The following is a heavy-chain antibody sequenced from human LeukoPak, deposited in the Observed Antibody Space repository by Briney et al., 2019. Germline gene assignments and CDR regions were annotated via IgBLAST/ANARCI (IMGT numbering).Heavy chain of an antibody. CDR3: ARDFRRVSQQLAPFDY. CDR2: INAGNGNT. V-gene: IGHV1-3*03. D-gene: IGHD6-13*01. J-gene: IGHJ4*02. CDR1: GYTFTSYA. Sequence: ASVTVSCKASGYTFTSYAMHWVRQAPGQRLEWMGWINAGNGNTKHSQEFQGRVTITRDTSASTAYMELSSLRSEDTAVYYCARDFRRVSQQLAPFDYWGQGILATVSS.